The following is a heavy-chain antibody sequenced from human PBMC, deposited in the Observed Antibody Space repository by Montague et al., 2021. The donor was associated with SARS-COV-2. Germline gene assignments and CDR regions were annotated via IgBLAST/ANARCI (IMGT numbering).Heavy chain of an antibody. CDR3: ARVSSTALRGVIKTSGYYALDV. CDR2: IYHTGTT. CDR1: GGSLRHSY. J-gene: IGHJ6*02. V-gene: IGHV4-4*09. D-gene: IGHD3-10*01. Sequence: SETLSLTCSVSGGSLRHSYWTWIRQAPERGLEWIGYIYHTGTTKYNPALQSRLTISVDTAKNQFFLSLTSVTAAGTAVYYCARVSSTALRGVIKTSGYYALDVWGPGTTVRVSS.